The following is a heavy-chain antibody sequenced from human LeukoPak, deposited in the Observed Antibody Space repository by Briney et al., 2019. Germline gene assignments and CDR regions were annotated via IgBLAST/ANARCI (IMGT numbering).Heavy chain of an antibody. Sequence: ASVKVSCKASGYTFTNYAMNWVRRAPGQGLEWMGWINTNTGNPTYAQGFTGRFVFSLDTSVSTAYLQISSLKGEDTAVYYCAKLLGKDHYYGMDVWGQGTTVTVSS. CDR3: AKLLGKDHYYGMDV. J-gene: IGHJ6*02. CDR2: INTNTGNP. D-gene: IGHD7-27*01. CDR1: GYTFTNYA. V-gene: IGHV7-4-1*02.